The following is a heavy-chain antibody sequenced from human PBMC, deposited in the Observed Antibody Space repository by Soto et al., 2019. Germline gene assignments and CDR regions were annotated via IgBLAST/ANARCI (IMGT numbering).Heavy chain of an antibody. D-gene: IGHD6-19*01. V-gene: IGHV4-31*03. J-gene: IGHJ4*02. CDR3: ARIGGQQWLVQGFDY. CDR2: IYYSGST. CDR1: GGSISSGGYY. Sequence: TLSLTCTVSGGSISSGGYYWSWIRQHPGKGLEWIGYIYYSGSTYYNPSLKSRVTISVDTSKNQFSLKLSSVTAADTAVYYCARIGGQQWLVQGFDYWGQGTLVTVSS.